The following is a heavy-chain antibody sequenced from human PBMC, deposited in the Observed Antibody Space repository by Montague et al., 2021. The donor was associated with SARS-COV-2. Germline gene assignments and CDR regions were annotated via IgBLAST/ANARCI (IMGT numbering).Heavy chain of an antibody. CDR3: ARWISRLRGVDE. V-gene: IGHV4-34*01. J-gene: IGHJ4*02. Sequence: SETLSLTCAVYGGSFSGYYWTWIRQAPGKGLEWIGEITHSGSTTYNPSLESRVTISVDTSKKQFSLKLRSVTAADTAVYYCARWISRLRGVDEWGQGTLVTVSS. CDR2: ITHSGST. D-gene: IGHD3-10*01. CDR1: GGSFSGYY.